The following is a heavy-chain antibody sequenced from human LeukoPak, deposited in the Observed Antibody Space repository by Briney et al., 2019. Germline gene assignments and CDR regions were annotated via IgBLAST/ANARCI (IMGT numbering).Heavy chain of an antibody. CDR3: AKDQGIQLWLKYFQH. CDR2: IKQDVSEK. V-gene: IGHV3-7*05. CDR1: GFTFTTYW. D-gene: IGHD5-18*01. Sequence: GGSLRLSCAASGFTFTTYWMSWVRQAPGKGLEWVAKIKQDVSEKYYVDSVKGRFTISRDNSKSTLYLQMNSLRAEDTAVYYCAKDQGIQLWLKYFQHWGQGTLVTVSS. J-gene: IGHJ1*01.